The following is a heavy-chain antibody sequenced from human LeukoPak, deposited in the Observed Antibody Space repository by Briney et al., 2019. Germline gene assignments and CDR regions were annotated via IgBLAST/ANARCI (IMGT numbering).Heavy chain of an antibody. CDR1: GGSFSGYY. D-gene: IGHD3-3*01. J-gene: IGHJ4*02. V-gene: IGHV4-34*01. CDR2: INHSGST. CDR3: ARLRFLEWLDYMGPFDY. Sequence: SETLSLTCAVYGGSFSGYYWSRIRQPPGKGLEWIGEINHSGSTNYNPSLKSRVTISVDTSKNQFSLKLSSVTAADTAVYYCARLRFLEWLDYMGPFDYWGQGTLVTVSS.